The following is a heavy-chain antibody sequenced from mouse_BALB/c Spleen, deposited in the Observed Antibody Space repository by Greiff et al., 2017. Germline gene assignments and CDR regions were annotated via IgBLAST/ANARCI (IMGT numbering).Heavy chain of an antibody. Sequence: EVMLVESGGGLVKPGGSLKLSCAASGFTFSSYAMSWVRQTPEKRLEWVASISSGGSTYYPDSVKGRFTISRDNARNILYLQMSSLRSEDTAMYYCARGLDGYDWYFEVWGAGTTVTVSS. CDR2: ISSGGST. CDR1: GFTFSSYA. V-gene: IGHV5-6-5*01. CDR3: ARGLDGYDWYFEV. J-gene: IGHJ1*01. D-gene: IGHD2-2*01.